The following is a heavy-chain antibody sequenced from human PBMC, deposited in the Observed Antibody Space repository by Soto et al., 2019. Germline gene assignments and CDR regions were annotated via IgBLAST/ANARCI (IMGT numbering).Heavy chain of an antibody. Sequence: GGSLRLSCAASGFTFSDYYMSWIRQAPGKGLEWVSYISSSGSTIYYADSVKGRFTISRDNAKNSLYLQMNSLRAEDTAVYYCARDAYSSGGPKSQRRAHDAFDIWGQGTMVTVSS. CDR2: ISSSGSTI. CDR1: GFTFSDYY. CDR3: ARDAYSSGGPKSQRRAHDAFDI. J-gene: IGHJ3*02. V-gene: IGHV3-11*01. D-gene: IGHD6-19*01.